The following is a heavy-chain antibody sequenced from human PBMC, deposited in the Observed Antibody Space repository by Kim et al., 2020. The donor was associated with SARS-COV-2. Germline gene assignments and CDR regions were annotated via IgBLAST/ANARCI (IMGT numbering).Heavy chain of an antibody. Sequence: GSTNYNPAHKSRVTISVDTSKNQFTLKLSSVTDADTAVYYGARHGGSYDYWGQGTQVTVSS. CDR3: ARHGGSYDY. V-gene: IGHV4-59*08. J-gene: IGHJ4*02. CDR2: GST. D-gene: IGHD1-26*01.